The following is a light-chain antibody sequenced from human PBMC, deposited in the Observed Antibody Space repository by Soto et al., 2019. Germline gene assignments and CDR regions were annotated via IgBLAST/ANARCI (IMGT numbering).Light chain of an antibody. CDR3: QHRSNCPPEPLS. Sequence: EIVLTQSPATLSLSPGERATLSCRASQSVSKYVAWYQQKAGQAPRLLIYDTSNRVTGIPARFSGSGSETHFTLSISNLEPDDFAFYYCQHRSNCPPEPLSFGGGTKVAIK. J-gene: IGKJ4*01. CDR1: QSVSKY. V-gene: IGKV3-11*01. CDR2: DTS.